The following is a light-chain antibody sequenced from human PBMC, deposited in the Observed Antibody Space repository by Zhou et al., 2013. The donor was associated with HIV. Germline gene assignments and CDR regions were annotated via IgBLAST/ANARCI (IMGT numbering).Light chain of an antibody. CDR1: QSVSSY. V-gene: IGKV3-11*01. CDR3: QQRGNWPLT. CDR2: DAS. J-gene: IGKJ4*01. Sequence: EIVLTQSPATLSLSPGERATLSCRASQSVSSYLAWYQQKPGQAPRLLIYDASNRATGIPARFSGSGSGTDFTLTISSLEPEDFAVYYCQQRGNWPLTFGGGIEGGDQT.